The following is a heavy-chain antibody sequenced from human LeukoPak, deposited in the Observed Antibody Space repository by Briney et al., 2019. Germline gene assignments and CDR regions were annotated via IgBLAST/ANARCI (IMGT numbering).Heavy chain of an antibody. CDR1: GGTVSSYA. CDR3: ARGDYGNNWFDP. J-gene: IGHJ5*02. D-gene: IGHD4-17*01. Sequence: GSSVKVSCKASGGTVSSYAISWVRQAPGQGLEWMGRIIPILGIANYAQKFQGRVTITADKSTSTAYMELSSLRSEDTAVYYCARGDYGNNWFDPWGQGTLVTVSS. CDR2: IIPILGIA. V-gene: IGHV1-69*04.